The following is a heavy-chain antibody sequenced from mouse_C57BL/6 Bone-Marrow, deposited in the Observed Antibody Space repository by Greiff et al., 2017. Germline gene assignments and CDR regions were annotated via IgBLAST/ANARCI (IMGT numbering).Heavy chain of an antibody. Sequence: QVQLQQPGAELVKPGASVKLSCTASGYTFNSYWMHWVKQRPGQGLEWIGMIHPNSGSTNYNAKFKSKATLSVDKSSSTADMQLSSLTSEDSAVYYCARTGIYCGNLAWFAYWGQGTLVTVSA. CDR3: ARTGIYCGNLAWFAY. J-gene: IGHJ3*01. CDR2: IHPNSGST. D-gene: IGHD2-1*01. CDR1: GYTFNSYW. V-gene: IGHV1-64*01.